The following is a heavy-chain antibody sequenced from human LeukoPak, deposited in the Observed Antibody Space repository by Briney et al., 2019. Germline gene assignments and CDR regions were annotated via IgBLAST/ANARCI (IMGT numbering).Heavy chain of an antibody. D-gene: IGHD1-14*01. CDR2: ISAYNGNT. CDR1: GYTFTSYG. Sequence: ASVKVSCKASGYTFTSYGISWVQQAPGQGLEWMGWISAYNGNTNYAQKLQGRVTMATDTSTSTAYMELRSLRSDDTAVNYCGRSPEGDWFDPWGQGTLVTVSS. V-gene: IGHV1-18*01. CDR3: GRSPEGDWFDP. J-gene: IGHJ5*02.